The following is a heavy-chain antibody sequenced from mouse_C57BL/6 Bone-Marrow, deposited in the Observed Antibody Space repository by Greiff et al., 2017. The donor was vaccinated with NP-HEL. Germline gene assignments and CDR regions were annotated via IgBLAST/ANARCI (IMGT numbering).Heavy chain of an antibody. CDR2: INPYNGGT. CDR1: GYTFTDYY. V-gene: IGHV1-19*01. D-gene: IGHD2-5*01. CDR3: ARTYYSNLGRFAY. J-gene: IGHJ3*01. Sequence: EVQLQQSGPVLVKPGASVKMSCKASGYTFTDYYMNWVKQSHGKSLEWIGVINPYNGGTSYNQKFKGKATLTVDKSSSTAYMELNSLTSEDSAVYYCARTYYSNLGRFAYWGQGTLVTVSA.